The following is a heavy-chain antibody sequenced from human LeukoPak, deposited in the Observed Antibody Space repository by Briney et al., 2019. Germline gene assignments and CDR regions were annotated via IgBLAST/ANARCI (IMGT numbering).Heavy chain of an antibody. V-gene: IGHV1-2*02. Sequence: ASVKVSCKASGYTFTGYYIHWVRQAPGHGLEWMGWINPNSGGTKYAQKFQGRVTMTRDMSISTAYMELSRLRSDDTAVYYCAKDPLPVVPSIIYHSYYMDVWGKGTTVIVSS. J-gene: IGHJ6*03. CDR1: GYTFTGYY. D-gene: IGHD4-23*01. CDR2: INPNSGGT. CDR3: AKDPLPVVPSIIYHSYYMDV.